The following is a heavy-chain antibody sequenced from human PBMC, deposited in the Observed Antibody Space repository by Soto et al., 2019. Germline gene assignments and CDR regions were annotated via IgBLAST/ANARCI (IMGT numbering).Heavy chain of an antibody. CDR1: GFTFSSYA. V-gene: IGHV3-23*01. CDR3: AKDGGYGSGSYYSDD. J-gene: IGHJ4*02. CDR2: TSSSGGST. Sequence: EVQLLESGGGLVQPGGSLRLSCAASGFTFSSYAMSWVRQAPGKGLEWVSTTSSSGGSTYYADSVKGRFTISRYNSKNTFYLQMNSLRAEDMAVYYCAKDGGYGSGSYYSDDWGQGTLVTVSS. D-gene: IGHD3-10*01.